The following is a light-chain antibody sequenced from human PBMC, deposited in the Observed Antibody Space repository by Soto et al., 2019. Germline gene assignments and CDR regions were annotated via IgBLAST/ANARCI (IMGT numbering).Light chain of an antibody. CDR1: QSVSSSY. CDR3: QQYGSPKYT. CDR2: GAS. J-gene: IGKJ2*01. Sequence: EIVLTQSPGTLSLSPGERATLSCRASQSVSSSYLAWYQQKPGQAPRLLIYGASSRDTGVPDRFSGSGSGTDFTLTISRLEPEDFAVYYCQQYGSPKYTFGQGTKLEMK. V-gene: IGKV3-20*01.